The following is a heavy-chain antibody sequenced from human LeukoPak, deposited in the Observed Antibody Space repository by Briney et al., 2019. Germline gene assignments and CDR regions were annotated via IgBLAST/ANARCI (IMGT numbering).Heavy chain of an antibody. CDR1: GFTVSNNY. CDR2: IYAGGST. CDR3: ARLNGFYCDY. D-gene: IGHD6-25*01. J-gene: IGHJ4*02. V-gene: IGHV3-66*04. Sequence: PGGSLRLSCAASGFTVSNNYMNWARQAPGKGLEWVSVIYAGGSTYYADSVKGRFTIARDNSKNTLYLQMNNLRVEDTAVYYCARLNGFYCDYWGQGTLVTVSS.